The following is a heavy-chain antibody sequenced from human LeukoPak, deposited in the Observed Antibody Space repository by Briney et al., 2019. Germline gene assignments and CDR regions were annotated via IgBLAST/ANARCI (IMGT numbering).Heavy chain of an antibody. D-gene: IGHD3-22*01. CDR1: GYTFTTYV. CDR3: AIEYYYDTSDYWGAAFDI. V-gene: IGHV1-8*01. J-gene: IGHJ3*02. Sequence: GSVKVSCKASGYTFTTYVISWVRQATGQGLEWMGWMNPNSGNTGYAPKFQGRVTMTRNTSIFTAYMELSSLRSEDTAVYYCAIEYYYDTSDYWGAAFDIWGQGTMVTVSS. CDR2: MNPNSGNT.